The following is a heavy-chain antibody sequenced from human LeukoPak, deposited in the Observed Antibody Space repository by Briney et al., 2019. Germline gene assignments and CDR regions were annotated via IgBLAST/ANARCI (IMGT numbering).Heavy chain of an antibody. CDR1: GYTFTSYG. CDR2: ISAYNGNT. V-gene: IGHV1-18*01. D-gene: IGHD3-22*01. Sequence: ASVKVSCKASGYTFTSYGISWVRQAPGQGLEWMGWISAYNGNTNYAQKLQGRVTMTTDTSTSTAYMELRSLRSEDTAVYYCATFDHPYYDSSESGIDYWGQGTLATVSS. J-gene: IGHJ4*02. CDR3: ATFDHPYYDSSESGIDY.